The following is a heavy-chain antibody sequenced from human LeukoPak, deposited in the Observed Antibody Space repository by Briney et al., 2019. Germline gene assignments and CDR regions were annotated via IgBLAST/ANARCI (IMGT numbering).Heavy chain of an antibody. D-gene: IGHD3-9*01. V-gene: IGHV3-30*03. CDR1: GLTFSGYD. Sequence: GGSLRLSCAASGLTFSGYDMHWVRQAPGKGLEWVAVISYDGSNKYYADSVKGRFTISRDNSKNTLYLQMNSLRAEDTAVYYCARPTGYDIHPFNYWGQGTLVTVSS. J-gene: IGHJ4*02. CDR3: ARPTGYDIHPFNY. CDR2: ISYDGSNK.